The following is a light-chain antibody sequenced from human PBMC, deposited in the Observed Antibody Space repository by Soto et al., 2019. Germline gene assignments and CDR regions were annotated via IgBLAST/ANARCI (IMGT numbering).Light chain of an antibody. V-gene: IGKV1D-12*01. Sequence: DIQMTQSPSSVSASIGDRVTITCRASQGVSSWLAGYQQKPGKAPKLLIYGASTLQSGVPSRFSGSGSGTDFTLAISTLQPEDFATYYCPQAGSFPLTCGGRTWVEIK. CDR3: PQAGSFPLT. J-gene: IGKJ4*01. CDR1: QGVSSW. CDR2: GAS.